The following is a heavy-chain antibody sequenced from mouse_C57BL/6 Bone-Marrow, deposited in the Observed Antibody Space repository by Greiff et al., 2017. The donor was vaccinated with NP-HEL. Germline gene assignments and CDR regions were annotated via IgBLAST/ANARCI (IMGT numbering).Heavy chain of an antibody. CDR1: GFTFSSYA. V-gene: IGHV5-4*01. D-gene: IGHD1-1*01. CDR2: ISDGGSYT. J-gene: IGHJ1*03. Sequence: SGFTFSSYAMSWVRQTPEKRLEWVATISDGGSYTYYPDNVKGRFTISRDNAKNNLYLQMSHLKSEDTAMYYCARESYCSGYFDVWGTGTTVTVSS. CDR3: ARESYCSGYFDV.